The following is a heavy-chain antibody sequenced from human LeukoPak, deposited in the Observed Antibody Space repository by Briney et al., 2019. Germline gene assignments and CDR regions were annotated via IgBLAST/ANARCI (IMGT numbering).Heavy chain of an antibody. CDR1: GFTFSTYA. CDR3: AKADYGDYLTPYYYYMDV. D-gene: IGHD4-17*01. J-gene: IGHJ6*03. Sequence: PGGSLRLSCAASGFTFSTYAMSWVRQAPGKGLEWVSTISGGVLSTYYADSVKGRFTISRDNSKNTLYLQMNSLRAEDTAVYYCAKADYGDYLTPYYYYMDVWGKGTTVAISS. CDR2: ISGGVLST. V-gene: IGHV3-23*01.